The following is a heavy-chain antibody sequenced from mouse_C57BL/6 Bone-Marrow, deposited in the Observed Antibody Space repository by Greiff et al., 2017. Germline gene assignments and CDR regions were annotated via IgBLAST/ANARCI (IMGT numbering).Heavy chain of an antibody. CDR1: GFTFSSYA. CDR2: ISDGGSYT. Sequence: EVKLVESGGGLVKPGGSLKLSCAASGFTFSSYAMSWVRQTPEKRLEWVATISDGGSYTYYPDTVKGRFTISRDNAKNNLYLQMSHLKSEDTAMDYCARYYYGSMFAYWGQGTLVTVSA. V-gene: IGHV5-4*03. J-gene: IGHJ3*01. CDR3: ARYYYGSMFAY. D-gene: IGHD1-1*01.